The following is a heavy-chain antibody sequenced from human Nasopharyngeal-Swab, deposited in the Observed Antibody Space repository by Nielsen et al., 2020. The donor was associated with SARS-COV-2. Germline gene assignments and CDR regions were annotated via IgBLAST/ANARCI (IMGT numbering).Heavy chain of an antibody. CDR3: VRDTPAMFAY. Sequence: GESLKISCAASGISFDYHTITLVRQAPGKGLEWVSAISSSGDYIYYAASVKGRFTISRDNAKNSLYLQMNSLRAEDTAVYYCVRDTPAMFAYWGQGMLVTVSS. CDR2: ISSSGDYI. J-gene: IGHJ4*02. CDR1: GISFDYHT. V-gene: IGHV3-21*01.